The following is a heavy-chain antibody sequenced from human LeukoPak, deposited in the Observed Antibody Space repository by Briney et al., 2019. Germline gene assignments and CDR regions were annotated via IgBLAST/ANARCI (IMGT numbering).Heavy chain of an antibody. J-gene: IGHJ2*01. Sequence: PGGSLRLSCAASGLTVSGSYMSWVRQAPGVGLEWVSLIYSGGDIYYADSVKSRFTISRDTSKNILYLQMNSLRAEDTAVYYCARDYFDGSLFYSYFDLWGRGTLVTVSS. CDR3: ARDYFDGSLFYSYFDL. V-gene: IGHV3-66*01. CDR1: GLTVSGSY. CDR2: IYSGGDI. D-gene: IGHD3-22*01.